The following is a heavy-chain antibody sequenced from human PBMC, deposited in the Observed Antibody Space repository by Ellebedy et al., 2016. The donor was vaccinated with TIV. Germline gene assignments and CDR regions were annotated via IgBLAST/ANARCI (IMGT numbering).Heavy chain of an antibody. D-gene: IGHD3-10*01. CDR2: ISTGGNYQ. CDR1: GFTFSSYG. V-gene: IGHV3-30*03. CDR3: AREGSPMVRGGGGMDV. J-gene: IGHJ6*02. Sequence: PGGSLRLSCAASGFTFSSYGMHWVRQAPGKGLEWVAVISTGGNYQYYAASVRGRFTISSDNSMNMVYLQMDRMTVEDTAVYYCAREGSPMVRGGGGMDVWGQGTTVTVSS.